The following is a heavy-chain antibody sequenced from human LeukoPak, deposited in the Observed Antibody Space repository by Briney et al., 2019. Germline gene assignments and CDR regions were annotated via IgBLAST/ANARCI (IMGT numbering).Heavy chain of an antibody. CDR3: AREAPAVVIDY. Sequence: GGSLRLSCPASGFTFSNYAMSWVRQAPGKGLEWVSAFSDSSGSTHYADSLTGGFTISRDNSKNTLYLQMNSLRAEDTAVYYYAREAPAVVIDYWSQGTLVTVSS. CDR2: FSDSSGST. J-gene: IGHJ4*02. CDR1: GFTFSNYA. D-gene: IGHD5-18*01. V-gene: IGHV3-23*01.